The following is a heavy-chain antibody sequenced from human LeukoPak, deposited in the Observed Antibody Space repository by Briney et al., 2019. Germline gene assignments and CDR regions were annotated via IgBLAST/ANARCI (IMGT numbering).Heavy chain of an antibody. CDR3: AREPSQAYYFDY. D-gene: IGHD2-2*01. V-gene: IGHV4-61*08. Sequence: SETLSLTCAVSGGSISSGGYSWRWIRQPPGKGLEWIGYIYYSGSTNYNPSLKSRVTISVDTSKNQFSLKLSSVTAADTAVYYCAREPSQAYYFDYWGQGALVTVSS. CDR1: GGSISSGGYS. J-gene: IGHJ4*02. CDR2: IYYSGST.